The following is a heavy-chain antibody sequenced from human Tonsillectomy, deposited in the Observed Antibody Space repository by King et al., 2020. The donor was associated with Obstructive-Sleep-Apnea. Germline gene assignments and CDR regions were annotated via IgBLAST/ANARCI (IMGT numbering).Heavy chain of an antibody. CDR1: GFTFSSYS. CDR3: AGPFCGGDCYSLDY. V-gene: IGHV3-48*04. D-gene: IGHD2-21*02. Sequence: VQLVESGGGLVQPGGSRRLSCAASGFTFSSYSMNWVRQAPGKGLEWVSYISSSGSTIHYADSLKGRFTISRDNAKNSLYLQMSSLRPEDTAVYYCAGPFCGGDCYSLDYWGQGTLVTVSS. CDR2: ISSSGSTI. J-gene: IGHJ4*02.